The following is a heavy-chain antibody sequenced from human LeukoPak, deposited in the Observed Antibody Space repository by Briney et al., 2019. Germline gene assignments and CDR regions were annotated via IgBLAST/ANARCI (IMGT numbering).Heavy chain of an antibody. V-gene: IGHV4-34*01. CDR1: GGSFSGYY. Sequence: PSETLSLTCAVYGGSFSGYYWSWIRQPPGKGLEWIGEINHSGSTNYNPSLKSRVTISVDTSKNQLSLKLSSVTAADTAVYYCARGSRITIFGVVKNWFDPWGQGTLVTVSS. D-gene: IGHD3-3*01. J-gene: IGHJ5*02. CDR3: ARGSRITIFGVVKNWFDP. CDR2: INHSGST.